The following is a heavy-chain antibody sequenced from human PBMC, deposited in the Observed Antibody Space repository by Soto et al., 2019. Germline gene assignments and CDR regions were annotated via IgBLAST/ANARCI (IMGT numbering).Heavy chain of an antibody. CDR2: IFFRDSET. V-gene: IGHV5-51*01. CDR1: GHIFSNYC. Sequence: GESLKISCKGPGHIFSNYCFGWVLQTPGKGLEWMGIIFFRDSETKFSPSFQGQVTISVDKSLNTVYLQWNTLKASDSGVYYCARGYFDSGHGYDLWGQGTQVTVSS. CDR3: ARGYFDSGHGYDL. J-gene: IGHJ5*02. D-gene: IGHD3-9*01.